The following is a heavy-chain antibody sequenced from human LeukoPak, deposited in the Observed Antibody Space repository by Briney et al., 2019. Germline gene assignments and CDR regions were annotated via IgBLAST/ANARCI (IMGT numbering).Heavy chain of an antibody. D-gene: IGHD2-2*01. CDR2: MNPNSGNT. J-gene: IGHJ5*02. Sequence: ASLKVSCKASGYTFTSYDINWVRQATGQGLEWMGWMNPNSGNTGYAQKFQGRVTMTRDTSITTAYMELSSLRSEDTAVYYCARSYCSSTSCQFDPWGQGTLVTVSS. V-gene: IGHV1-8*01. CDR3: ARSYCSSTSCQFDP. CDR1: GYTFTSYD.